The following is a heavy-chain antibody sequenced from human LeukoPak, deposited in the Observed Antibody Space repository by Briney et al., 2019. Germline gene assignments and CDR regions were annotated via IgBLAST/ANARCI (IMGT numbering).Heavy chain of an antibody. Sequence: SETLSLTCAVYGGSFSGHFWSWIRQPPGKGLEWIGSIYYSGSTYYNPSLKSRVTISVDTSKNQFSLKLSSVTAADTAVYYCANYGSGPSYYFDYWGQGTLVTVSS. V-gene: IGHV4-34*01. J-gene: IGHJ4*02. CDR1: GGSFSGHF. CDR3: ANYGSGPSYYFDY. D-gene: IGHD3-10*01. CDR2: IYYSGST.